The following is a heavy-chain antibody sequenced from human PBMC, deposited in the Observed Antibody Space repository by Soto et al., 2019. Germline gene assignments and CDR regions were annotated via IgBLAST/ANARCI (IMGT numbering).Heavy chain of an antibody. V-gene: IGHV3-23*01. CDR1: GFIFSSYA. CDR3: ARRSSSWYFDY. Sequence: GGSLRLSCAASGFIFSSYAMSWVRQAPGKGLEWVSAISGSGGSTYYADSVKGRFTISRDNSKNTLNLQMNSLRAEDTAVYYCARRSSSWYFDYWGQGTLVTVSS. D-gene: IGHD6-13*01. J-gene: IGHJ4*02. CDR2: ISGSGGST.